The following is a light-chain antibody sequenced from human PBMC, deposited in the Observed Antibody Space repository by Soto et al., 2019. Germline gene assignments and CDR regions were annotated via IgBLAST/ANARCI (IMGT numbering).Light chain of an antibody. Sequence: QSALTQPRSVSGSPGQSVTISCTGTSSDVGGYNYVSWYQQYPGKAPKLMIYDVTKRPSGVPDRFSGSKSGNTASLSISGLQVEDEADYYCCSYAGTYLGYVFGSGTKVTVL. CDR2: DVT. CDR1: SSDVGGYNY. J-gene: IGLJ1*01. V-gene: IGLV2-11*01. CDR3: CSYAGTYLGYV.